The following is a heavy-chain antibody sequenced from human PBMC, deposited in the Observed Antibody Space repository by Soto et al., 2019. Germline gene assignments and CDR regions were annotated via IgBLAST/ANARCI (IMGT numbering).Heavy chain of an antibody. Sequence: ASVKVSCKASGYPFTSYVISWVRQPPGQGLEWMGWISAYNGNTNYAQKLQGRVTMTTDTSTSTAYXEVRSLRSEDTAMYYCARVDTAIVTDLGYWAQGTLVTVPS. CDR3: ARVDTAIVTDLGY. V-gene: IGHV1-18*01. CDR2: ISAYNGNT. D-gene: IGHD5-18*01. J-gene: IGHJ4*02. CDR1: GYPFTSYV.